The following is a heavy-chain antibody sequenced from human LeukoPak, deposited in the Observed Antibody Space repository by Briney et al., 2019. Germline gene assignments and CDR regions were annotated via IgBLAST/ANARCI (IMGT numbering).Heavy chain of an antibody. Sequence: GGSLRLSCSASGFTFSTSAIHWVRQAPGKGLEYVSAISSNGGSTHYAGSVKGRFTISRDNSKNTLSLQMSSLRPEDTAVYYCVKLPYSDTSAYYVDYWGQGTLVTVSS. CDR1: GFTFSTSA. CDR3: VKLPYSDTSAYYVDY. D-gene: IGHD3-22*01. V-gene: IGHV3-64D*06. J-gene: IGHJ4*02. CDR2: ISSNGGST.